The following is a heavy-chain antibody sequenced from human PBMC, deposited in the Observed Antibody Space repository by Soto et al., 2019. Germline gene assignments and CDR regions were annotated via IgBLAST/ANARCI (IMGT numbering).Heavy chain of an antibody. CDR2: IHYSGST. CDR3: ARHSYYSSPLRFDP. V-gene: IGHV4-59*08. Sequence: SETLSLTCTVSGGSITGYYWSWIRQPPGKGPEWIGNIHYSGSTNYNPSLKSRVTISVDMSKNQFSLRLSSVTAAETAVYYCARHSYYSSPLRFDPWGQGTLVTSPQ. CDR1: GGSITGYY. J-gene: IGHJ5*02. D-gene: IGHD4-4*01.